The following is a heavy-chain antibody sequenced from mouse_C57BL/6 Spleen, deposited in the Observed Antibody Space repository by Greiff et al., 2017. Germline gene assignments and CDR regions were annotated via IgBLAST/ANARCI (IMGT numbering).Heavy chain of an antibody. J-gene: IGHJ2*01. CDR1: GYTFNSSW. CDR3: ARFACYGDSYVDY. Sequence: VQLQQPGAELVKPGASVKLSCKASGYTFNSSWLHWVKQRPGQGLEWIGLIDPNSGGTNYNEQFKSKATLTADKSSRTADKKLSSLTYEDSAVYYCARFACYGDSYVDYWGQGTTRTVSS. V-gene: IGHV1-64*01. CDR2: IDPNSGGT. D-gene: IGHD1-1*01.